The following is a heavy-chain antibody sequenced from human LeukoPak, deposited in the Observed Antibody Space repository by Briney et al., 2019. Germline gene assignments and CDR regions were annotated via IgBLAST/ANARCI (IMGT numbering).Heavy chain of an antibody. D-gene: IGHD2-15*01. J-gene: IGHJ4*02. CDR3: AKDLRVVGESSAGPLDH. Sequence: AGGSLRLSCAASGLIFSTYAISWVRQAPGRGLECVASISGSGYTIYYADSVKGRFTISRDNSKNTLYLQVNSLRAEDTAIYYCAKDLRVVGESSAGPLDHWGQGTLVTVSS. CDR1: GLIFSTYA. V-gene: IGHV3-23*01. CDR2: ISGSGYTI.